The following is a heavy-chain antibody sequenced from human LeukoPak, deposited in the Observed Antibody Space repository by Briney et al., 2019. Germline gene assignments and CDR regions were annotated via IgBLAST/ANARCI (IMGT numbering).Heavy chain of an antibody. V-gene: IGHV3-30-3*01. Sequence: GGSLRLSCAASGFTFSSYAMHWVRQAPGKGLEWVAVISYDGSNKYYADSVKGRFTISRDNSKNTLYLQMNSLRAEDTAVYYCARENLAGIFPYGMDVWGQGTMVTVSS. D-gene: IGHD1-14*01. CDR1: GFTFSSYA. CDR2: ISYDGSNK. CDR3: ARENLAGIFPYGMDV. J-gene: IGHJ6*02.